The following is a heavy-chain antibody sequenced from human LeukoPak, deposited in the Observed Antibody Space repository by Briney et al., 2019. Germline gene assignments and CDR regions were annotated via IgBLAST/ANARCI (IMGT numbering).Heavy chain of an antibody. CDR1: GFTFSSYG. J-gene: IGHJ4*02. Sequence: PGGSLRLSCAASGFTFSSYGMHWVRQAPGKGLEWVAVIWYDGSNKYYADSVKGRFTISRDNSKNTLYLQMNSLRAEDTAVYYCAKFLAPFGNYYFDYWGQGTLVTVSS. D-gene: IGHD1-7*01. CDR2: IWYDGSNK. CDR3: AKFLAPFGNYYFDY. V-gene: IGHV3-33*06.